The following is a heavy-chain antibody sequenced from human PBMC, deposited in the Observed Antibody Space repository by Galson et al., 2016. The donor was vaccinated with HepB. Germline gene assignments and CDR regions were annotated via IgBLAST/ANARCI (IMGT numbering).Heavy chain of an antibody. CDR1: GDSISSNYW. CDR2: IYQTGTA. CDR3: SRGTLGTTATMAFDY. J-gene: IGHJ4*02. V-gene: IGHV4/OR15-8*02. Sequence: SETLSLTCAVSGDSISSNYWWSWVRQSPEKGLEWIGEIYQTGTANYNQSFTSRATLSIDKSKNQISLCLGSVTAADTAVYYCSRGTLGTTATMAFDYRGQGTLVSVSS. D-gene: IGHD1-26*01.